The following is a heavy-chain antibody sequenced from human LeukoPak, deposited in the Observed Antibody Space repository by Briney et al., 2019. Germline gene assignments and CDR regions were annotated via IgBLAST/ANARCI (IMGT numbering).Heavy chain of an antibody. Sequence: PGGSLRLSCAASGFTFSSYAMHWDRQAPGKGLEWVAVISYDGSNKYYADSVKGRFTISRDNSKNTLYLQMNSLRAEDTAVYYCARDRRDYGDYVGNAFDIWGQGTMVTVSS. CDR3: ARDRRDYGDYVGNAFDI. D-gene: IGHD4-17*01. J-gene: IGHJ3*02. CDR1: GFTFSSYA. CDR2: ISYDGSNK. V-gene: IGHV3-30-3*01.